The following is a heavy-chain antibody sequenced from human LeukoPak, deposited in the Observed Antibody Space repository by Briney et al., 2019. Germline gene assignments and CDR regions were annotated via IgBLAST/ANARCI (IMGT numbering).Heavy chain of an antibody. CDR3: ARAPGYYDSSGASSHMDV. Sequence: RTGGSLRLSCAASGFTFDDYGMSWVRQAPGKGLEWVSGINWDGGSTGYADSVKGRFTISRDNAKNSLYLQMNSLRAEDTALYYCARAPGYYDSSGASSHMDVWGKGTTVTVSS. J-gene: IGHJ6*03. CDR1: GFTFDDYG. D-gene: IGHD3-22*01. CDR2: INWDGGST. V-gene: IGHV3-20*04.